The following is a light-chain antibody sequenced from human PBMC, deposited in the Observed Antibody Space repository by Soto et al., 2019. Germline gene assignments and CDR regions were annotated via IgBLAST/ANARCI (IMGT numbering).Light chain of an antibody. V-gene: IGKV3-11*01. CDR2: GAF. CDR1: PSVPNY. CDR3: QQRSNWPIT. Sequence: EIVLTQSPATLSLSPGERATLSCRASPSVPNYLAWYQQKPGQAPRLLIYGAFNRATGIPARFSGSGSGADFSLTIISLEPEDFLVYYCQQRSNWPITFGQGTLLDI. J-gene: IGKJ5*01.